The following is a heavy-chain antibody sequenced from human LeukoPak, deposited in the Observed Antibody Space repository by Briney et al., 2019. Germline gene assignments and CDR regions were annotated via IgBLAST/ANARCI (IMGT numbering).Heavy chain of an antibody. CDR2: IYYSGRT. J-gene: IGHJ1*01. D-gene: IGHD3-22*01. V-gene: IGHV4-39*01. CDR1: GDSFSRSDSY. CDR3: ARRRYYDGSGYLE. Sequence: SETLSLTCSVSGDSFSRSDSYWDWIRQPPGKGLEWIGTIYYSGRTYYSPSLKSRVTMSVDPSNNQFSLNLRSVTAADTAVYCCARRRYYDGSGYLEWGQGTLLSVSS.